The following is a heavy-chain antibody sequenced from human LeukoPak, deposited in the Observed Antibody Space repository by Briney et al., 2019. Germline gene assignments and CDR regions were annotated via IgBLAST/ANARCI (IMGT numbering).Heavy chain of an antibody. CDR2: IYPDDSDT. V-gene: IGHV5-51*01. D-gene: IGHD3-22*01. J-gene: IGHJ5*02. CDR3: ARLTDYYDSSGYYRNYNWFDP. Sequence: GESLKISCKGSGYSFTNYWIAWVRQMSGKGLEWMGIIYPDDSDTKYSPTFQGQVTISADKSINTAYLQWSSLTASDTAMYYCARLTDYYDSSGYYRNYNWFDPWGQGTLVTVSS. CDR1: GYSFTNYW.